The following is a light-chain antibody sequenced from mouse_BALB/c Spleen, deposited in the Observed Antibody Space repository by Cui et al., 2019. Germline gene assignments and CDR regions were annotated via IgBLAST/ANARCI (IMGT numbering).Light chain of an antibody. Sequence: DIVLTQSPASLAVSLGQRATISCRASESVDNYCISFINWFQQKPGQPPTHPSYDATSHVSGGPAGCCGGGAGTDSCLNIHRRKEDDTAMYFCQQRKGVPPYTFGGGTKLEIK. CDR2: DAT. CDR1: ESVDNYCISF. J-gene: IGKJ2*01. CDR3: QQRKGVPPYT. V-gene: IGKV3-2*01.